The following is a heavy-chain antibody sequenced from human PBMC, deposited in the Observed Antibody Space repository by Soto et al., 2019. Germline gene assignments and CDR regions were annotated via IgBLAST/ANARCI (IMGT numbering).Heavy chain of an antibody. D-gene: IGHD3-10*01. CDR2: INPNSGST. V-gene: IGHV1-2*04. Sequence: QVHLVQSGAEVKKPGASVKVSCKASGYTFTGYYIHWVRQAPGQGLEWLGWINPNSGSTNYAQKFQGWVTMTRDTSTNTAYMELSSLTSDASAVYYCARGGPMVRGVIGNWGQGTLVTVSS. J-gene: IGHJ4*02. CDR1: GYTFTGYY. CDR3: ARGGPMVRGVIGN.